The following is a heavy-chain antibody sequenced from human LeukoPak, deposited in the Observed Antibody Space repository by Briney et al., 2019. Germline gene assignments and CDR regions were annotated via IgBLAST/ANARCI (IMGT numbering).Heavy chain of an antibody. D-gene: IGHD5-12*01. V-gene: IGHV4-61*08. J-gene: IGHJ5*02. CDR1: GGSISSGGYY. CDR2: ISYSGNT. CDR3: ARHFGSGFDRWFDP. Sequence: PSQTLSLTCAVSGGSISSGGYYWSWIRQHPGKGLEWLGYISYSGNTNYNPSLKSRVTISIDTSKNQFSLKLNSVTAADTAVYYCARHFGSGFDRWFDPWGQGSLVIVSS.